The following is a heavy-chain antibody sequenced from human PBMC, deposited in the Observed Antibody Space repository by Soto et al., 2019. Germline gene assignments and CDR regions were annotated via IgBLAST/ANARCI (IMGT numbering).Heavy chain of an antibody. V-gene: IGHV3-33*05. D-gene: IGHD2-21*02. J-gene: IGHJ3*02. Sequence: QVQLVESGGGVVQPGRSQRLSCEASGFSFSSYGMHWVRQAPGKGLDWVAVIPNDGSYQHYAESVKGRFTIPRDNSKNTLFLQMNSLRAEDTAVYYCARDDAFGDENGFDIWGQGTMVTVSS. CDR1: GFSFSSYG. CDR2: IPNDGSYQ. CDR3: ARDDAFGDENGFDI.